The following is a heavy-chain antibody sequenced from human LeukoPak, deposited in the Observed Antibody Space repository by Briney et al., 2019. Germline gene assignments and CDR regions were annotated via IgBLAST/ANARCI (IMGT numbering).Heavy chain of an antibody. CDR2: IKQDGSEK. Sequence: GGSLRLPCAASGFTFSSYWMSWVRQAPGKGLEWVANIKQDGSEKYYVDSVKGRFTISRDNAKNSLYLQMNSLRAEDTAVYYCARASMVRGVHYYYGMDVWGQGTTVTVSS. J-gene: IGHJ6*02. D-gene: IGHD3-10*01. CDR1: GFTFSSYW. V-gene: IGHV3-7*03. CDR3: ARASMVRGVHYYYGMDV.